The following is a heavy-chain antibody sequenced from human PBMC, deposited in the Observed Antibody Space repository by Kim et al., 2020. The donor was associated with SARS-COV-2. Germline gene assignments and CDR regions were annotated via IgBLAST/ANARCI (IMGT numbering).Heavy chain of an antibody. V-gene: IGHV3-30*03. CDR1: GVSGFTFSSYG. CDR3: ARDNHFDY. CDR2: VSSDGTNK. J-gene: IGHJ4*02. Sequence: GGSLRLSCAASGVSGFTFSSYGMHWVRQAPGRGLEWVAVVSSDGTNKYYVDSVKGRFSISRDNSKNMLYLQMDSLRLEDAAIYYCARDNHFDYWGQGTLVTVSS.